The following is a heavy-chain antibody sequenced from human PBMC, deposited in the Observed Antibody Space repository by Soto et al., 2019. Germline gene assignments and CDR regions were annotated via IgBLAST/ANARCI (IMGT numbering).Heavy chain of an antibody. CDR2: VSPGGDTV. D-gene: IGHD3-10*01. V-gene: IGHV3-48*02. Sequence: PGGSLRLSCVASGFPYSVYSMDWVRQVPGKGLEWLAYVSPGGDTVHYADSVNGRFFISRDTPRNSVFLQMNSLRHEDTAVYYCVRGSRANCFDLWGPGTVVTVSS. CDR1: GFPYSVYS. J-gene: IGHJ3*01. CDR3: VRGSRANCFDL.